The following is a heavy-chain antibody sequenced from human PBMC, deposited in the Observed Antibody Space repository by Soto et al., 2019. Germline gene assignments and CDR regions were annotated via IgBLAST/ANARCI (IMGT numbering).Heavy chain of an antibody. CDR2: ISYDGSNK. CDR3: ARGGYYSGPLFDY. D-gene: IGHD4-4*01. J-gene: IGHJ4*02. CDR1: GFTFSSYA. V-gene: IGHV3-30-3*01. Sequence: QVQLVESGGGVVQPGRSLRLSCAASGFTFSSYAMHWVRQAPGKGLEWVAVISYDGSNKYYADSVKGRFTISRDNSKNTLYLQMNSLRAEDTAVYYCARGGYYSGPLFDYWGQGTLVTVSS.